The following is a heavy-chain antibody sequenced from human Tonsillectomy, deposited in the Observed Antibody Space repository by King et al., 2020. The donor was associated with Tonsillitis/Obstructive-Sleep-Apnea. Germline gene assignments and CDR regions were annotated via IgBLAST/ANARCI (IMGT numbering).Heavy chain of an antibody. CDR2: TSFDVRNR. V-gene: IGHV3-30*04. CDR1: GFTFSDYP. CDR3: VVGADAFDI. D-gene: IGHD3-10*01. Sequence: VQLVESGGGVVQPGRSLRLSCAASGFTFSDYPMHWVRQAPGKGLEWVAVTSFDVRNRYYADSVKGRFTISRDNSKSTLHLQMSSLRTEDTAVYYCVVGADAFDIWGQGTTVTVSS. J-gene: IGHJ3*02.